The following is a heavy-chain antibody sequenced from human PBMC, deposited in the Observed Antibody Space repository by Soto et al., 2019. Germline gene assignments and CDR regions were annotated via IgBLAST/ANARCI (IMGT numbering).Heavy chain of an antibody. CDR3: ARDPAYSSGPSYYYGMDV. CDR1: GDSVSSNSAA. J-gene: IGHJ6*02. Sequence: PSQTVSLTCAISGDSVSSNSAAWNWIKQSPSRGLEWLGRTYYRSKWYNDYAVSVKSRITINPDTSKNQFSLQLNSVTPEDTAVYYCARDPAYSSGPSYYYGMDVWGQGTTVTVS. D-gene: IGHD6-19*01. V-gene: IGHV6-1*01. CDR2: TYYRSKWYN.